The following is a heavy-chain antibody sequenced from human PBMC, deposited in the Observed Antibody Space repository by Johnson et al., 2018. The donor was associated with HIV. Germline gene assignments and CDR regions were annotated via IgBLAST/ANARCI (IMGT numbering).Heavy chain of an antibody. J-gene: IGHJ3*02. Sequence: VQLVESGGGLVQPGRSLRLSCAASGFTFDDYAIHWVRQAPGKGLEWVSGVSWNSGSIGYADSVKGRFTISRDNAKNALYLQMNSLRAEDTAVYYCARVTGPFDIWGQGTMVTVSS. V-gene: IGHV3-9*01. CDR3: ARVTGPFDI. CDR1: GFTFDDYA. CDR2: VSWNSGSI.